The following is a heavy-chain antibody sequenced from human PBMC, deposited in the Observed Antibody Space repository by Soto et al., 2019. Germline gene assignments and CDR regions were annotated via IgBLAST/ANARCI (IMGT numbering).Heavy chain of an antibody. J-gene: IGHJ4*02. CDR1: GGSISSYY. CDR3: ARHYCSGDNCYYFDY. V-gene: IGHV4-59*08. D-gene: IGHD2-15*01. Sequence: SEPLSLTCAVSGGSISSYYWSWIRQPPGKGLEWIGYIYYSGSTNYNPSLESRVTISIDTSKNQFSLKLSSVTAADTAVYSCARHYCSGDNCYYFDYWGQGTLVTVSS. CDR2: IYYSGST.